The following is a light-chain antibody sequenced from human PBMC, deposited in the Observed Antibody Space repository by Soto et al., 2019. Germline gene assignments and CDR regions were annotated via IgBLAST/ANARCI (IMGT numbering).Light chain of an antibody. CDR2: QGS. Sequence: QSALTQPASVSGSPGQSITISCTGTSSDVGTYNLVSWYQQHPGEAPKLMIYQGSKRPSGVSNRFSGSKSGNTASLTISGLQAEDEAGYYCCSYAGGNTWVFGGGTKLTVL. V-gene: IGLV2-23*01. CDR1: SSDVGTYNL. J-gene: IGLJ3*02. CDR3: CSYAGGNTWV.